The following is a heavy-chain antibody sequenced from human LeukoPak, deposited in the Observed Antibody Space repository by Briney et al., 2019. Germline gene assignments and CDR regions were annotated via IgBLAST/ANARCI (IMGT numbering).Heavy chain of an antibody. J-gene: IGHJ4*02. Sequence: GGSLRLSCAASGFIFSSYGVHWVRQAPVKGLEWVAVISYDGSNKYYADSVKGRFTISRDNSKNTLYLQMNSLRAEDTAVYYCARDLGGGTFDYWGQGTLVTVSS. CDR2: ISYDGSNK. CDR1: GFIFSSYG. CDR3: ARDLGGGTFDY. V-gene: IGHV3-30*03.